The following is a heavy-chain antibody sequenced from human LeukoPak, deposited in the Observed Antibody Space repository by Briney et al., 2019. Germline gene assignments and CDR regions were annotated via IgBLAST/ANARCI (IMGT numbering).Heavy chain of an antibody. V-gene: IGHV3-74*01. Sequence: GGSLRLSCAASGFTFSSCWMHWVRQAPGKGLVVVSRINSDGSSTSYADSVKGRSTISRDNAKNTLYMQMNCLRAEDTDVYHCARDFYHAFWSGYDFDIWGHGTMVTVSS. CDR2: INSDGSST. J-gene: IGHJ3*02. CDR3: ARDFYHAFWSGYDFDI. CDR1: GFTFSSCW. D-gene: IGHD3-3*01.